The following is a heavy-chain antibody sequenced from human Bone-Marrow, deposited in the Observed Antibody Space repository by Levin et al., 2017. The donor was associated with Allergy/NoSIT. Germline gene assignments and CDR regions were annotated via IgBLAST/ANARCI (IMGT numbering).Heavy chain of an antibody. J-gene: IGHJ6*03. Sequence: GGSLRLSCAASGFTFSTYAMSWVRQAPGKGLEWVSVIGGSGAGTYYADSVKGRFVISRDNSRNTLFLQMTSLRAEDTAVYYCAKHGVSGEFWSSYYGSTLYQMDIWGKGTTVSVSS. V-gene: IGHV3-23*01. CDR3: AKHGVSGEFWSSYYGSTLYQMDI. CDR1: GFTFSTYA. D-gene: IGHD3-3*01. CDR2: IGGSGAGT.